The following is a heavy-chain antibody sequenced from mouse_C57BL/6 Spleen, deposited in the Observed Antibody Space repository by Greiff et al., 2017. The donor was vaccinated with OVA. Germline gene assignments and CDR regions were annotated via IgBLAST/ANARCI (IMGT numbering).Heavy chain of an antibody. CDR2: ITHSGET. D-gene: IGHD4-1*02. CDR1: GFPITSGYY. V-gene: IGHV12-3*01. Sequence: VQLQESGPGLVKPSQSLFLTCSITGFPITSGYYWIWIRQSPGKPLEWMGYITHSGETFYNPSLQSPISITRETSKNQFFLQLNSVTTEDTAMYYCAGDPTGTGYCDVWGTGTTVTVSS. J-gene: IGHJ1*03. CDR3: AGDPTGTGYCDV.